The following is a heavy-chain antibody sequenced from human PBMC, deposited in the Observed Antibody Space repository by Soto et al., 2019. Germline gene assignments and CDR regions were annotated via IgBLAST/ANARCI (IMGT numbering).Heavy chain of an antibody. D-gene: IGHD4-17*01. V-gene: IGHV1-8*01. Sequence: ASVNVSCQASGYTFTSYDINWVRQATGQGLEWMGWMNPNSGNTGYAQKFQGRVTMTRNTSISTAYMELSSLRSEDTAVYYCARGEATVTTSNYYYYYMDVWGKGTTVTVSS. CDR3: ARGEATVTTSNYYYYYMDV. CDR1: GYTFTSYD. CDR2: MNPNSGNT. J-gene: IGHJ6*03.